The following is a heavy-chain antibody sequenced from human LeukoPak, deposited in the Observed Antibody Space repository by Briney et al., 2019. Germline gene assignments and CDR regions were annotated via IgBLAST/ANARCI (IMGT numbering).Heavy chain of an antibody. CDR1: GFTFSSYS. J-gene: IGHJ4*02. V-gene: IGHV3-21*01. Sequence: GGSLRLSCAASGFTFSSYSMNWVRQAPGKGLEWVSSISSSSSYIYYADSVKGRFTISRDNAKNSLYLQMNSLRAEDTAVYYCARVKVPAASELQFYFDYWGQGTLVTVSS. D-gene: IGHD2-2*01. CDR2: ISSSSSYI. CDR3: ARVKVPAASELQFYFDY.